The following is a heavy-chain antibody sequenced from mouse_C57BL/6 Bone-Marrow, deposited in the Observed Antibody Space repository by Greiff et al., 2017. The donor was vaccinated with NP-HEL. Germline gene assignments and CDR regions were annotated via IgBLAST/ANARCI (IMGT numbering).Heavy chain of an antibody. CDR2: INPNNGGT. Sequence: EVQLQQSGPELVKPGASVKIPCKASGYTFTDYNMDWVKQSHGKSLEWIGDINPNNGGTIYNQKFKGKATLTVDKSSSTAYMELRSLTSEDTAVYYCARGIITTERGYYAMDYWGQGTSVTVSS. V-gene: IGHV1-18*01. CDR3: ARGIITTERGYYAMDY. J-gene: IGHJ4*01. CDR1: GYTFTDYN. D-gene: IGHD1-1*01.